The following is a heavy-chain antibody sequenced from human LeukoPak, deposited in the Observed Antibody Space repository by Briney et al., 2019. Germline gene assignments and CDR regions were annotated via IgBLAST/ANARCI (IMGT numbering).Heavy chain of an antibody. J-gene: IGHJ4*02. CDR3: AKDHVTWGNRYLDH. V-gene: IGHV3-30*02. D-gene: IGHD3-16*01. CDR2: IGHDGTKI. Sequence: GGSLRLSCAASGFTFSTYGMHWVRQAPGKGLEWVAFIGHDGTKIYYADSVQGRFTISRDNSKNTLYLEMNSLSGEDTALYYCAKDHVTWGNRYLDHRGEGTLGTVSS. CDR1: GFTFSTYG.